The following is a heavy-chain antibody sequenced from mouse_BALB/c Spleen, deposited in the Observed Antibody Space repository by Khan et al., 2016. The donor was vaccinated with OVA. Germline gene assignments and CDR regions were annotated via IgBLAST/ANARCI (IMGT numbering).Heavy chain of an antibody. D-gene: IGHD1-1*02. CDR1: GFSLTDYG. J-gene: IGHJ4*01. V-gene: IGHV2-6-5*01. Sequence: VQLQESGPGLVAPSQSLSITCTVSGFSLTDYGVSWIRPPPGKGLEWLGVIWGGGSTYYNSALKSRLSISKDNSESQVFLKMNSLQTNDTAIYYCAKGLWSYYFTLDYWGQGTSVTVSS. CDR2: IWGGGST. CDR3: AKGLWSYYFTLDY.